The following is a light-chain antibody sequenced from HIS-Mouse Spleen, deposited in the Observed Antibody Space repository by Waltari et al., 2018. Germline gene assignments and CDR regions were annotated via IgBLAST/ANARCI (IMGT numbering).Light chain of an antibody. CDR3: YSAADNNLGV. CDR2: KDR. Sequence: SYELTQPSSVSVSPGQTVRITCSGDVLAKKYARWFRQKPGQAPVLVICKDRERPSGIPERFSGSSSGTTVTLTISGAQVEDEADYYCYSAADNNLGVFGGGTKLTVL. V-gene: IGLV3-27*01. CDR1: VLAKKY. J-gene: IGLJ3*02.